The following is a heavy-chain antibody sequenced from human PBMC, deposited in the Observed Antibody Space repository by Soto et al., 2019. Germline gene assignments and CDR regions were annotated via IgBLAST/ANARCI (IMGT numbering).Heavy chain of an antibody. J-gene: IGHJ4*02. D-gene: IGHD6-13*01. V-gene: IGHV4-59*12. CDR2: IYYSGST. CDR3: ARRIAAAGSYFDY. CDR1: GGSISSYY. Sequence: SETLSLTCTVSGGSISSYYWSWIRQPPGKGLEWIGYIYYSGSTNYNPSLKSRVTISADKSISTACLQWSSLKASDTAMYYCARRIAAAGSYFDYWGQGTLVTVSS.